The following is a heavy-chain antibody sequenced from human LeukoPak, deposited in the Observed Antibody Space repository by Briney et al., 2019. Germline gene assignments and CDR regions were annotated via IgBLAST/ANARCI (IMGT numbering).Heavy chain of an antibody. D-gene: IGHD6-19*01. CDR3: ARDVLAVAAYFDY. CDR2: INWNGGST. V-gene: IGHV3-20*04. CDR1: GFTFDEYG. Sequence: PGGPLRLSCAASGFTFDEYGMSWVRQVPGKGLEWVSGINWNGGSTGYANSVKGRFTISRDNAKKYLYLQMNSLRAGDTALYYCARDVLAVAAYFDYWGQGTLVTVSS. J-gene: IGHJ4*02.